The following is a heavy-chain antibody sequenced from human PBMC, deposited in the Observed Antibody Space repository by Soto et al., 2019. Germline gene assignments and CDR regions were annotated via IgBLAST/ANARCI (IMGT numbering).Heavy chain of an antibody. CDR1: GYTFTSYG. CDR3: AREGGYGSGSYRAFDI. CDR2: ISAYNGNT. Sequence: AASVKVSCKASGYTFTSYGISWVRQAPGQGLEWMGWISAYNGNTNYAQKLQGRVTMTTDTSTSTAYMELRSLRSDDTAVYYCAREGGYGSGSYRAFDIWGQGTMVTVSS. V-gene: IGHV1-18*04. J-gene: IGHJ3*02. D-gene: IGHD3-10*01.